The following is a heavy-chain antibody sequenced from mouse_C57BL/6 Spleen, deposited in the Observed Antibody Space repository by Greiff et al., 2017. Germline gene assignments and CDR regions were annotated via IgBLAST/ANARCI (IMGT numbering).Heavy chain of an antibody. CDR3: AKGYYGSRYGYFGV. CDR2: IDPSDSYT. D-gene: IGHD1-1*01. Sequence: QVHVKQPGAELVKPGASVKLSCKASGYTFTSYWMQWVKQRPGQGLEWIGEIDPSDSYTNYNQKFKGKATLTVDTASSTAYMQLSSLTSEDSAVYYGAKGYYGSRYGYFGVWGTGTTVTVSS. V-gene: IGHV1-50*01. CDR1: GYTFTSYW. J-gene: IGHJ1*03.